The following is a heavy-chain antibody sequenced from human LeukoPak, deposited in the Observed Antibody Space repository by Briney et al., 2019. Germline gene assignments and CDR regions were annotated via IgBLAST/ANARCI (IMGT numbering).Heavy chain of an antibody. CDR1: GYTFTGYY. V-gene: IGHV1-2*02. CDR3: ARDSQLSRAYAFDI. D-gene: IGHD2-2*01. CDR2: INPNSGGT. J-gene: IGHJ3*02. Sequence: ASVKVSCKASGYTFTGYYMHWVRQAPGQGLEWMGWINPNSGGTNYAQKFQGRVTMTRDTSISTAYMELSRLRSDGTAVYYCARDSQLSRAYAFDIWGQGTMVTVSS.